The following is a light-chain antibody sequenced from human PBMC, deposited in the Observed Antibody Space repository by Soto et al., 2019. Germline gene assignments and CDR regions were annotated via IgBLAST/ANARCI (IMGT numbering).Light chain of an antibody. CDR1: QSVSSY. J-gene: IGKJ4*01. CDR3: QQRSNWPGLT. Sequence: EIVLTQSPATLSLSPGERATLSCRASQSVSSYLAWYQQKPGQAPRLLIYDASNRATGIPARFSGRGSGTDFTLTISSLEPEDFAGYYCQQRSNWPGLTFGGGTKVEIK. V-gene: IGKV3-11*01. CDR2: DAS.